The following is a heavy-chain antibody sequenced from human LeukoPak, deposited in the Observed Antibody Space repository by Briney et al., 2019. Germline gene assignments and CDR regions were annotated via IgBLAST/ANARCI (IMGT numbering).Heavy chain of an antibody. CDR1: GGTFSSYA. D-gene: IGHD1-26*01. V-gene: IGHV1-69*04. J-gene: IGHJ6*02. Sequence: GSSVKVSCKASGGTFSSYAISWVRQAPGQGLEWMGRIIPILGIANYAQKFQGRVTITAGKSTSTAYMELSSLRSEDTAVYYCARVWEYSGSYYGYYYYGMDVWGQGTTVTVSS. CDR2: IIPILGIA. CDR3: ARVWEYSGSYYGYYYYGMDV.